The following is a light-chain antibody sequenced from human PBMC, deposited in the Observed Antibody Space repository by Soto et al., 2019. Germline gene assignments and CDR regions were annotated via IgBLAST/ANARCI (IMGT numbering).Light chain of an antibody. CDR1: SSDVGAYNY. J-gene: IGLJ3*02. CDR2: EVS. Sequence: QSALTQPPSASGSPGQSVTISCTGTSSDVGAYNYVSWYQQYPGKAPKLMIYEVSKRPSGVPDRFSGSKSGKTASLTVSGLQDEDEAYYYCTSYAGSNIWVFGGGTKVTVL. CDR3: TSYAGSNIWV. V-gene: IGLV2-8*01.